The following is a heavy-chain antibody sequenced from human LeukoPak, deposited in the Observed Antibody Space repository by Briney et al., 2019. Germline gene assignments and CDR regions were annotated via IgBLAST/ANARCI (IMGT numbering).Heavy chain of an antibody. V-gene: IGHV3-74*01. J-gene: IGHJ3*02. CDR1: EFTFNRYW. D-gene: IGHD6-19*01. CDR3: AKDRSGWVEAFDI. Sequence: GGSLRLSCAASEFTFNRYWMHWVRQAPGKGPVWVSRINDDGTTTNYMGSVEGRFTISRDNSKNTLYLQMNSLRAEDTAVYYCAKDRSGWVEAFDIWGQGTMVTVSS. CDR2: INDDGTTT.